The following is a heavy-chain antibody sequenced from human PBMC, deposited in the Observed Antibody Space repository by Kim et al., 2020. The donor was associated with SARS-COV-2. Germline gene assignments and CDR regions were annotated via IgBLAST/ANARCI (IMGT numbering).Heavy chain of an antibody. D-gene: IGHD6-25*01. CDR2: IQDIGET. Sequence: SETLSLTCAVSGGSFSDYYWMWIRQSPGKGLEWLGEIQDIGETTYNPSLKSRVTISLHTSKTQFALTLKSVTVADSAIYYCSLRRHGGYRGGRDYSEYCGQRGLVTVPS. CDR3: SLRRHGGYRGGRDYSEY. V-gene: IGHV4-34*01. J-gene: IGHJ4*02. CDR1: GGSFSDYY.